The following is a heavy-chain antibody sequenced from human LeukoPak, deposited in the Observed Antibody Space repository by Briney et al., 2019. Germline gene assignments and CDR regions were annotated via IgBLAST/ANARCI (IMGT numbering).Heavy chain of an antibody. J-gene: IGHJ4*02. V-gene: IGHV4-39*07. CDR1: GGSISSETYF. Sequence: PSETLSLTCTVSGGSISSETYFWGWIRQPPGKGLEWIGSIYHSGSTYYNPSLKSRVTISVDTSKNQFSLKLSSVTAADTAVYYCARDPGGDSSGFPEPHFDYWGQGTLVTVSS. D-gene: IGHD3-22*01. CDR3: ARDPGGDSSGFPEPHFDY. CDR2: IYHSGST.